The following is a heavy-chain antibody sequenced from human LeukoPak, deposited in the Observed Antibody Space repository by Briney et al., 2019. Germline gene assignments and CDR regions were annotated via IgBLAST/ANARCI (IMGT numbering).Heavy chain of an antibody. J-gene: IGHJ4*02. Sequence: GGSLRLSCTTSGFIFGDYNMNWVRQAPGKGLEWVSAISGSGGSTYYADSVKGRFTISRDNSKNTLYLQMNSLRAEDTAVYYCAKRGGHDFWSGYSFDYWGQGTLVTVSS. CDR1: GFIFGDYN. D-gene: IGHD3-3*01. V-gene: IGHV3-23*01. CDR3: AKRGGHDFWSGYSFDY. CDR2: ISGSGGST.